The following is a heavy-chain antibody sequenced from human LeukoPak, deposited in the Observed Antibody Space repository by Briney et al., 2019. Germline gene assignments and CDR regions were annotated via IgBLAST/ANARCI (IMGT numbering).Heavy chain of an antibody. CDR2: ISAYNGNT. CDR1: GYSFTSYG. J-gene: IGHJ3*02. D-gene: IGHD3-10*01. V-gene: IGHV1-18*01. Sequence: GESLKISCKGSGYSFTSYGISWVRQAPGQGLEWMGWISAYNGNTNYAQKLQGRVTMTTDTSTSTAYMELRSLRSDDTAVYYCARDLPPIKHTFYGSGTTNAFDIWGQGTMVTVSS. CDR3: ARDLPPIKHTFYGSGTTNAFDI.